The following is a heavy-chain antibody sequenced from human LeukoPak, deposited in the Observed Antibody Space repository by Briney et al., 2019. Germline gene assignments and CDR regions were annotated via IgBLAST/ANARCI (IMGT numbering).Heavy chain of an antibody. CDR3: ARDRYYDSSGFPWYFDL. V-gene: IGHV4-59*11. CDR2: IYYSGST. Sequence: SETLSLTCTVSGGSISSHYWSWIRHPPGKGLEWIGFIYYSGSTNYNPSLKSRVTISVDTSKNQFSLKLSSVTAADTAVYYCARDRYYDSSGFPWYFDLWGRGTLVTVSP. D-gene: IGHD3-22*01. CDR1: GGSISSHY. J-gene: IGHJ2*01.